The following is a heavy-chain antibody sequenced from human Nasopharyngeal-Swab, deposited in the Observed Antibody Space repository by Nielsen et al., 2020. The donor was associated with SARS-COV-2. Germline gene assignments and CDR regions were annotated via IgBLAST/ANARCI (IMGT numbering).Heavy chain of an antibody. CDR1: GGSFSGYY. D-gene: IGHD2-2*01. J-gene: IGHJ6*02. CDR3: ARGDVVVPAAIYYYYYGMDV. CDR2: INHSGST. Sequence: SETLSLTCAVYGGSFSGYYWGWIRQPPGKGLEWIGEINHSGSTNYNPSLKSRVTISVDTSKNQFSLKLSSVTAADTAVYYCARGDVVVPAAIYYYYYGMDVWGQGTTVTVSS. V-gene: IGHV4-34*01.